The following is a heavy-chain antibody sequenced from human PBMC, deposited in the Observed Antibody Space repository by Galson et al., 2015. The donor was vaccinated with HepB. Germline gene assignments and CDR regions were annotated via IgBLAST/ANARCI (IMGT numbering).Heavy chain of an antibody. D-gene: IGHD6-19*01. CDR1: GFSFNEYG. Sequence: SLRLACAASGFSFNEYGRHWVRQAPGKGLEWLSVIWRAEGSNKDYADSVKGRLIVSRDNSKRTLYLQMNSLKGEDTAIYYCATERRHNTGWFALDSWGQGALVTVSS. J-gene: IGHJ4*02. CDR3: ATERRHNTGWFALDS. CDR2: IWRAEGSNK. V-gene: IGHV3-33*01.